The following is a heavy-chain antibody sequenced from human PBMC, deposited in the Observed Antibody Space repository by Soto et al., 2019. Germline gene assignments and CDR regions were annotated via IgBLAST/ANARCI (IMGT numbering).Heavy chain of an antibody. J-gene: IGHJ6*02. CDR2: INSDGSST. D-gene: IGHD3-10*01. V-gene: IGHV3-74*01. CDR1: GFTFSSYS. Sequence: GGSLRLSCAASGFTFSSYSMNWVRQAPGKGLVWVSRINSDGSSTSYADSVKGRFTISRDNAKNTLYLQMNSLRAEDTAVYYCARGDTMVRGVQPTNRRYYYYGMDVWGQGTTVTVSS. CDR3: ARGDTMVRGVQPTNRRYYYYGMDV.